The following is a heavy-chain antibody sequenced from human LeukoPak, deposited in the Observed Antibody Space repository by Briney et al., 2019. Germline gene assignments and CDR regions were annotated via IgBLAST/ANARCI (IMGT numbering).Heavy chain of an antibody. CDR1: GGSVSSYY. CDR2: IYYSGST. V-gene: IGHV4-59*02. J-gene: IGHJ4*02. D-gene: IGHD1-26*01. CDR3: ARGWASGSYYNY. Sequence: SETLSLTRTVSGGSVSSYYWNWIRQPPGKGLEGIGYIYYSGSTNYNPSLRRRVNISVDTSKNQFSLMLSSVTAADTAVYYCARGWASGSYYNYWGQGTLVTVSS.